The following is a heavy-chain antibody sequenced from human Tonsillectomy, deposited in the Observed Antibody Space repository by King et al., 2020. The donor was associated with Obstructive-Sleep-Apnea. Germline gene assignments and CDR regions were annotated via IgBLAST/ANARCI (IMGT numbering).Heavy chain of an antibody. D-gene: IGHD1-26*01. CDR2: IYYSGST. J-gene: IGHJ6*02. Sequence: VQLQESGPGLVKPSETLSLTCTVSGGSISSYYWSWIRQPPGKGLEWIGYIYYSGSTNYNPSLKSRVTISVDTSKNQFSLKLSSVTAADTAVYYCARQSGRYYGMDVWGQGTTVTVSS. V-gene: IGHV4-59*08. CDR3: ARQSGRYYGMDV. CDR1: GGSISSYY.